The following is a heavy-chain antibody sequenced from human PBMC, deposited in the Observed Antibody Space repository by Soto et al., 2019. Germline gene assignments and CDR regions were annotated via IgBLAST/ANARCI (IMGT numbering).Heavy chain of an antibody. Sequence: SETLSLTCTVSGGSIRSDDYHWSWIRQPPGKGLEWIGYIYYTGSTYYNPSLKSRINISGDTSKNQFSLKLSSVTTADTAVYYCAVCRGFSNYYFDSWGQGTLVTVSS. D-gene: IGHD2-15*01. CDR2: IYYTGST. CDR1: GGSIRSDDYH. CDR3: AVCRGFSNYYFDS. V-gene: IGHV4-30-4*01. J-gene: IGHJ4*02.